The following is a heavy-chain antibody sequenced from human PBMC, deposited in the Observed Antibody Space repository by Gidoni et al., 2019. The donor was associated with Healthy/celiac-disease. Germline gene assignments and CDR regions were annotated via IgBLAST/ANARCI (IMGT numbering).Heavy chain of an antibody. CDR3: AKDLSDWVFEY. J-gene: IGHJ4*02. D-gene: IGHD2-21*02. Sequence: EVQLLESGGGLVPPGGSLRLSCAASGFTFRSYAISWVRQAPGKGLEWVSAISGGGGSTYYADSVKGRFTISRDNSRNTLDLQMNSVRAEDTAVYYCAKDLSDWVFEYWGQGTLVTVSS. CDR1: GFTFRSYA. V-gene: IGHV3-23*01. CDR2: ISGGGGST.